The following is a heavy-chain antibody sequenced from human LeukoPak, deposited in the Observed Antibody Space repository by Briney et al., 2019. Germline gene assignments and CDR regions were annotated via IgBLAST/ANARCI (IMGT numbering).Heavy chain of an antibody. V-gene: IGHV1-69*13. Sequence: SVKVSCTASGGTFSSYAISWVRQAPGQGLEWMGGIIPIFGTANYAQKFQGRVTITADESTSTAYMELSSLRSEDTAVYYCVTSHSGGSCYSCYYGMDVWGQGTTVTVSS. CDR3: VTSHSGGSCYSCYYGMDV. J-gene: IGHJ6*02. D-gene: IGHD2-15*01. CDR2: IIPIFGTA. CDR1: GGTFSSYA.